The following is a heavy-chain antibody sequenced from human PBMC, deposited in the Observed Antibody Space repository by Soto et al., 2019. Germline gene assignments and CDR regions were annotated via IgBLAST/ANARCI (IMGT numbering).Heavy chain of an antibody. Sequence: GESLKISCKGSGYSFTSYWISWVRQMPGKGLEWMGRIDPSDSYTNYSPSFQGHVTISADKSISTAYLQWSSLKASDTAMYYCARHFYCSSTSCYEDYYHYVMDFWGQGSTVIVSS. CDR2: IDPSDSYT. V-gene: IGHV5-10-1*01. D-gene: IGHD2-2*01. CDR3: ARHFYCSSTSCYEDYYHYVMDF. CDR1: GYSFTSYW. J-gene: IGHJ6*02.